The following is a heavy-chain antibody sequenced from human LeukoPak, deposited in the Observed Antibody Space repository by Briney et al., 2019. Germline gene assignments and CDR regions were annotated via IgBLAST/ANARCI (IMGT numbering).Heavy chain of an antibody. V-gene: IGHV1-69*01. D-gene: IGHD6-6*01. J-gene: IGHJ6*02. CDR1: GGTFSSYG. Sequence: SVKVSCKASGGTFSSYGISWVRQAPGQGLEWMGGIIPIFGTANYARKFQGRVTITADESTSTAYMELSSLRSEDTAVYYCARLDEYSSSSRYYGMDVWGQGTTVTVSS. CDR3: ARLDEYSSSSRYYGMDV. CDR2: IIPIFGTA.